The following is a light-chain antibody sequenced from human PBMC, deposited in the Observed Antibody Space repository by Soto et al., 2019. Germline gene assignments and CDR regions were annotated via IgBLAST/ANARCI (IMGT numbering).Light chain of an antibody. J-gene: IGKJ3*01. CDR3: QHTYSPPLFS. CDR1: QDTITY. CDR2: EAS. Sequence: DIQLTQSPSSLSASVGDSVTITCRASQDTITYLTWYQHKPGRAPKLLVYEASSLNSGVPSRFRGSGGWRVFTLAISRLQAEDFAAYYCQHTYSPPLFSFGPGTTVDLK. V-gene: IGKV1-39*01.